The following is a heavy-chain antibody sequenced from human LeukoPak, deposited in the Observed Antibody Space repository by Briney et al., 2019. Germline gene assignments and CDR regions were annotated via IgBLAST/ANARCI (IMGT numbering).Heavy chain of an antibody. D-gene: IGHD6-19*01. Sequence: TGGSLRLSCAASGFTVSSNYMSWVRQAPGKGLEWVSVIYSGGSTYYADSVKGRFTISRDNSKNTPYLQMNSLRAEDTAVYYCAGALIAVAGPFDYWGQGTLVTVSS. CDR3: AGALIAVAGPFDY. V-gene: IGHV3-66*01. CDR2: IYSGGST. J-gene: IGHJ4*02. CDR1: GFTVSSNY.